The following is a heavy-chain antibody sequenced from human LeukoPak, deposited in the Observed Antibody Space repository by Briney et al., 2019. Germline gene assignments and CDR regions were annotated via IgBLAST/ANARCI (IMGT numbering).Heavy chain of an antibody. D-gene: IGHD6-13*01. CDR1: GFTFSSKS. J-gene: IGHJ4*02. Sequence: PGGSLRLSCAASGFTFSSKSMTWVRQAPGKGLEWVSAVSGNGVDTSYADSVKGRFTISRDNSRNTLYLQMNSLRAEDTAVYYYAKDSRSLAAAGEVDYWGQGTLVTVSS. CDR2: VSGNGVDT. V-gene: IGHV3-23*01. CDR3: AKDSRSLAAAGEVDY.